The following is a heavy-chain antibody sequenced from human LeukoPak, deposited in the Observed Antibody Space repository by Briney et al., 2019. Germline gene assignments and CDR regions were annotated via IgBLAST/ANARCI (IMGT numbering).Heavy chain of an antibody. Sequence: SGTLSLTCAVSGGSISSSNWWSWVRQPPGKGLEWIGSIYYSGSTYYNPSLKSRVTISVDTSKNQFSLKLSSVTAADTAVYYCASSRGRWLQSDTGGYFDYWGQGTLVTVSS. CDR2: IYYSGST. CDR1: GGSISSSNW. J-gene: IGHJ4*02. D-gene: IGHD5-24*01. V-gene: IGHV4-4*02. CDR3: ASSRGRWLQSDTGGYFDY.